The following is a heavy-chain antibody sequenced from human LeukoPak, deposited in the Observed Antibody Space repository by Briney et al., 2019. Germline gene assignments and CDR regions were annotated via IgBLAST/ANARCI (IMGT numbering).Heavy chain of an antibody. D-gene: IGHD3-3*01. CDR2: IHSNGAP. CDR3: VRSGETYYGSKDYKWPDASDI. CDR1: AGSRSNYY. J-gene: IGHJ3*02. V-gene: IGHV4-4*09. Sequence: SGTLFLTCSVSAGSRSNYYWSWIRQPPGKGLEWIGHIHSNGAPSYNPSVKGRVSLSVDTSKNQFSLPLNSVSAADSAVYYCVRSGETYYGSKDYKWPDASDIWGQGTMVTVSS.